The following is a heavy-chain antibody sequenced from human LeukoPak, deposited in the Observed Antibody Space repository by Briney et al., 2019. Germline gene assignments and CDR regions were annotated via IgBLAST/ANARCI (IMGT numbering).Heavy chain of an antibody. D-gene: IGHD3-22*01. J-gene: IGHJ6*03. Sequence: PGGSLRLSCAASGFTFSSYWMHWVRQAPGKGLVWVSRINGDGSSTSYADSVKGRFTISRDNAKNTLYLQMNSLRAEDTAVYYCARVSGDLDSSGYYYENYYYYMDVWGKGTTVTVSS. CDR3: ARVSGDLDSSGYYYENYYYYMDV. CDR1: GFTFSSYW. CDR2: INGDGSST. V-gene: IGHV3-74*01.